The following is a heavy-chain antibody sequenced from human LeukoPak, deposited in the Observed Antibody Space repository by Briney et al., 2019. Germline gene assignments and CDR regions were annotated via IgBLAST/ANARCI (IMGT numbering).Heavy chain of an antibody. V-gene: IGHV3-11*01. CDR1: GFAFRNYY. CDR2: ISNSGTII. J-gene: IGHJ4*02. D-gene: IGHD6-19*01. Sequence: GGSLRLSCAASGFAFRNYYMDRIRQAPGKGLEWVAYISNSGTIIYYAESVKGRFTISRDNAKNSLYLQMNSLRAEDTALYYCARDLAMAGRDPDYWGQGTLVTVSS. CDR3: ARDLAMAGRDPDY.